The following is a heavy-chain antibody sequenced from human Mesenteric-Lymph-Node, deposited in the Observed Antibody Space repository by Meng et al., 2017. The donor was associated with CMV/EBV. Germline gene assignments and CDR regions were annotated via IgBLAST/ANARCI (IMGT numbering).Heavy chain of an antibody. CDR2: ISSSSSTI. CDR1: GFTFSSYS. J-gene: IGHJ4*02. V-gene: IGHV3-48*04. Sequence: GESLKISCAASGFTFSSYSMNWVRQAPGKGLEWVSYISSSSSTIYYADSVKGRFTISRDNAKNSLYLQMNSLRAEDTAVYYCARELRGYYDNSCYYFRDDWGQRTLVTVSS. CDR3: ARELRGYYDNSCYYFRDD. D-gene: IGHD3-22*01.